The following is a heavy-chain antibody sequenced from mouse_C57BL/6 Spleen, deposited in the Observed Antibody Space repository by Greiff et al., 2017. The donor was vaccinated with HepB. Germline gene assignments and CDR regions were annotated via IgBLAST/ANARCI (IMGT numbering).Heavy chain of an antibody. CDR1: GFTFSDFY. CDR2: SRNKANDYTT. Sequence: EVQRVESGGGLVQSGRSLRLSCATSGFTFSDFYMEWVRQAPGKGLEWIAASRNKANDYTTEYSASVKGRFIVSRDTSQSILYLQMNALRAEDTAIYYCARDARSSYAMDYWGQGTSVTVSS. CDR3: ARDARSSYAMDY. D-gene: IGHD1-1*01. V-gene: IGHV7-1*01. J-gene: IGHJ4*01.